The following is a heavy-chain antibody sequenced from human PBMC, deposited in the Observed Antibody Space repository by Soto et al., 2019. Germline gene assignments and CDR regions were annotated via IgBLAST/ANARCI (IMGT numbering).Heavy chain of an antibody. J-gene: IGHJ4*02. CDR3: APIPGIVVVPASIRDS. Sequence: ASVKVSCKASGGTFSGYTVSWVRQAPGQGLEWMGGIIPIFDTTSYAQNFQGRVTITADTSTSTVYMELNRLRSSDTAVYYCAPIPGIVVVPASIRDSWGPGTPVTVSS. V-gene: IGHV1-69*06. D-gene: IGHD2-2*01. CDR2: IIPIFDTT. CDR1: GGTFSGYT.